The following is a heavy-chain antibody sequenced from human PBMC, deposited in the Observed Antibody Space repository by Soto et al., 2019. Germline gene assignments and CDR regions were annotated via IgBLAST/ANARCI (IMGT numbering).Heavy chain of an antibody. J-gene: IGHJ4*02. D-gene: IGHD1-26*01. Sequence: QVQLVQSGAEVKKPGSSVKVSCKASGGTFSSYAISWVRQAPGQGLEWMGGIIPIFGTANYAQKFQGRVTITADESTSTAYRELSSLRSEDTAVYYCARGGDIVGATWVDYWGQGTLVTVSS. CDR2: IIPIFGTA. V-gene: IGHV1-69*01. CDR3: ARGGDIVGATWVDY. CDR1: GGTFSSYA.